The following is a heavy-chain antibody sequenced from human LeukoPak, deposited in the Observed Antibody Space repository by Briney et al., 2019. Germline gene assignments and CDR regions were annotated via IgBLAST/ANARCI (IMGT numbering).Heavy chain of an antibody. CDR2: IIPILGIA. Sequence: RASVKVSCKASGGIFSSYAIRWVRQAPGQGLEWMGRIIPILGIANYAQKFQGRVTITADKSTSTAYMDLSSLRSEDTAVYYCARDLPPYYFDYWGQGTLVTVSS. V-gene: IGHV1-69*04. J-gene: IGHJ4*02. CDR3: ARDLPPYYFDY. CDR1: GGIFSSYA.